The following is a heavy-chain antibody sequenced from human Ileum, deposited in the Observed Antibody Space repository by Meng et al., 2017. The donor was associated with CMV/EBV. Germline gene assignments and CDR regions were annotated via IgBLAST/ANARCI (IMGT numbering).Heavy chain of an antibody. CDR1: GFTFSSYA. V-gene: IGHV3-23*01. CDR3: ANQYFDFWSGYWDY. Sequence: GGSLRPSCAPAGFTFSSYAMSWVRQAPGRGLEWVSFISGGGDSTYYADSVKGRSTTSRDTSKNTLYLQMNSLRAEDTAVYYCANQYFDFWSGYWDYWGQGTLVTVSS. CDR2: ISGGGDST. D-gene: IGHD3-3*01. J-gene: IGHJ4*02.